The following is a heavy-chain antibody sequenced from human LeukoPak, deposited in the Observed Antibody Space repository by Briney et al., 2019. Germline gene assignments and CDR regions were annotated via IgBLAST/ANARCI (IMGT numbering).Heavy chain of an antibody. CDR1: GFTFSNYA. J-gene: IGHJ4*02. D-gene: IGHD5-24*01. V-gene: IGHV3-23*01. Sequence: PGGSLRLSCAASGFTFSNYAMSWVRQAPGKGLEWVSAISGGGASTYYADSVKGRFTISRDDSKSTLYLQMNSLRAEDTAVYYCAKRDGYNSNYFDYWGQGTLVTVSS. CDR3: AKRDGYNSNYFDY. CDR2: ISGGGAST.